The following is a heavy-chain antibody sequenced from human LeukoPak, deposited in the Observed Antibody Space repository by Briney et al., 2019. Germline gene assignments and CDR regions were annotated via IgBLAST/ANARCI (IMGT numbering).Heavy chain of an antibody. CDR1: GYTFTSYW. CDR2: IYLVDSDT. D-gene: IGHD3-3*01. V-gene: IGHV5-51*01. Sequence: GESLKISCKGSGYTFTSYWIAWVRQMPGKGLEWMGIIYLVDSDTTYSPSFQGQVTISADKSISTAYLQWSSLKASDTAIYYCARGSPDYDFWSVYYFDHWGQGALVTVS. CDR3: ARGSPDYDFWSVYYFDH. J-gene: IGHJ4*02.